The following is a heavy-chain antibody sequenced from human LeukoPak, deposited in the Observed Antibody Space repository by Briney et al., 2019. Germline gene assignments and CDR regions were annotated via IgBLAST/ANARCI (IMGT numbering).Heavy chain of an antibody. CDR3: AKDLRLVRVLDY. Sequence: GSLRLSCAASGFTFSSYGMHWVRQAPGKGLEWVAVISYDGSNKYYADSVKGRFTISRDNSKNTLYLQMNSLRAEDTAVYYCAKDLRLVRVLDYWGQGTLVTVSS. D-gene: IGHD6-19*01. CDR1: GFTFSSYG. V-gene: IGHV3-30*18. J-gene: IGHJ4*02. CDR2: ISYDGSNK.